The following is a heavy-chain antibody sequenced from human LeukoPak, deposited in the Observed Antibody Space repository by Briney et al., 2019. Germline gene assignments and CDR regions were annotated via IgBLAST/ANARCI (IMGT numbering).Heavy chain of an antibody. CDR2: ILPLFSTA. CDR3: ARGLAYCGADCYSDY. D-gene: IGHD2-21*02. V-gene: IGHV1-69*01. J-gene: IGHJ4*02. CDR1: GGTFSNHA. Sequence: ASVKVSCKASGGTFSNHAISWVRQAPGQGLEWMGGILPLFSTANYAQKFQGRVTITADESTTTAYMELYSLRSEDTAVYYCARGLAYCGADCYSDYWGQGTLVTVSS.